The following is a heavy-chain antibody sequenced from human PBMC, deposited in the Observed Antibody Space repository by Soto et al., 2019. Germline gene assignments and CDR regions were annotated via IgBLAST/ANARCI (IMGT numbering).Heavy chain of an antibody. CDR1: GFILSDFA. D-gene: IGHD2-15*01. CDR3: AKTGCNGGSCFSWFDP. J-gene: IGHJ5*02. CDR2: ILKDGKSK. V-gene: IGHV3-30*04. Sequence: QVQLVESGGGGVQPGGSLRLSCAASGFILSDFAMHWVRQAPGRGLEWVAVILKDGKSKYYADSVRGRFTISSDTSKDTIFLQLTSLRLDDSAVYYCAKTGCNGGSCFSWFDPWGQGTPVIVSS.